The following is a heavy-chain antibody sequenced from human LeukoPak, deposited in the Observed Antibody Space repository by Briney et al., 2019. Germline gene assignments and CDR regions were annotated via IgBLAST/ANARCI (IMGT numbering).Heavy chain of an antibody. CDR2: ISGSGGST. D-gene: IGHD3-10*01. CDR3: AKDLGSSDAFDI. Sequence: GGSLRLSCAASGFTFSSYAMSWVRQAPGKGLEWVSAISGSGGSTYFADSVKGRFTISRDNSKNTLYLQMNSLRAEDTAVYYCAKDLGSSDAFDIWGQGTMVTVSS. J-gene: IGHJ3*02. CDR1: GFTFSSYA. V-gene: IGHV3-23*01.